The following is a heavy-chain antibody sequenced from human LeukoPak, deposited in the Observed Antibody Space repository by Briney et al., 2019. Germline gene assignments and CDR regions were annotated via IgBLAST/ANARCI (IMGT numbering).Heavy chain of an antibody. D-gene: IGHD6-19*01. V-gene: IGHV5-51*01. CDR2: IYPDISDT. J-gene: IGHJ4*02. CDR3: ARNLDIAVAGYYFDY. CDR1: GYSFTNYW. Sequence: GESLKISCKGSGYSFTNYWVGWVRQMPGKGLEWMGIIYPDISDTRYSPSFQGQVTMSADKSISTAYLQWSSLQASDTAMYYCARNLDIAVAGYYFDYWGQGTLVTVSS.